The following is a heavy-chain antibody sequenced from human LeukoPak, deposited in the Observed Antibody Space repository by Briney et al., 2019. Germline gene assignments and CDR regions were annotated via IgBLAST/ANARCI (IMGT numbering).Heavy chain of an antibody. V-gene: IGHV1-46*01. CDR3: ARLLPGDAFDI. J-gene: IGHJ3*02. CDR1: GYAFTSYY. D-gene: IGHD3-22*01. CDR2: INPSGGST. Sequence: ASVKVSCKASGYAFTSYYMHWVRQAPGQGLEWMGMINPSGGSTSYVQKFQGRVTMTRDTSTSTVYMELSSLRSEDTAVYYCARLLPGDAFDIWGQGTMVTVSS.